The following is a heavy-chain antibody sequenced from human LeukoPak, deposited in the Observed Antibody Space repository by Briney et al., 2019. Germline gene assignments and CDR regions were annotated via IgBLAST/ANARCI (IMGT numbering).Heavy chain of an antibody. V-gene: IGHV1-2*02. CDR2: INPNSGGT. CDR3: ARPFSGWLNDWYFDL. D-gene: IGHD6-19*01. Sequence: GASVKVSCKASGYTFTSYGISWVRQAPGQGLEWMGWINPNSGGTNYAQKFQGRVTMTRDTSISTAYMELSRLRSDDTAVYYCARPFSGWLNDWYFDLWGRGTLVTVSS. CDR1: GYTFTSYG. J-gene: IGHJ2*01.